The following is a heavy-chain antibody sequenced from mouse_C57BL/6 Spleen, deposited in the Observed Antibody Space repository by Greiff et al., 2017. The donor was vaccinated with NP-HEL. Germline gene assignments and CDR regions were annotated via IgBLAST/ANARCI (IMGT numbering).Heavy chain of an antibody. D-gene: IGHD2-4*01. V-gene: IGHV2-2*01. J-gene: IGHJ4*01. Sequence: QVQLKESGPGLVQPSQSLSITCTVSGFSLTSYGVHWVRQSPGKGLEWLGVIWSGGSTDYNAAFISRLSISKDNSKSQVFFKMNSLQADDTAIYYCATYYDYDEGYAMDYWGQGTSVTVSS. CDR1: GFSLTSYG. CDR3: ATYYDYDEGYAMDY. CDR2: IWSGGST.